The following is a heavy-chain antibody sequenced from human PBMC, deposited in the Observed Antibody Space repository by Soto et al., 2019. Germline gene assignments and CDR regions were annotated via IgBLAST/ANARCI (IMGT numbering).Heavy chain of an antibody. Sequence: SETLSLTCTVSGGSISSSSYYWGWIRQPPGKGLEWIGSIYYSGSTYYNPSLKSRVTISVDTSKNQFSLKLSSVTAADTAVYYCARGADYDSSGIRLNWFDPWGQGTLVTVS. CDR2: IYYSGST. J-gene: IGHJ5*02. CDR1: GGSISSSSYY. D-gene: IGHD3-22*01. CDR3: ARGADYDSSGIRLNWFDP. V-gene: IGHV4-39*01.